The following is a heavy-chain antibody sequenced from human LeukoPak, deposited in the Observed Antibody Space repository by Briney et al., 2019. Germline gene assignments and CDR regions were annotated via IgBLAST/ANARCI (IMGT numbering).Heavy chain of an antibody. D-gene: IGHD6-6*01. CDR1: GDSISSSRYY. CDR2: IYYSGST. V-gene: IGHV4-39*01. CDR3: ARGVKIEYSSSSRNWYFDL. Sequence: SETLSLTCTVSGDSISSSRYYWGWIRQPPGKGLEWIGSIYYSGSTYYNTSLKSRVTISVDTSKNQFSLKLCSVTAADTAVYYCARGVKIEYSSSSRNWYFDLWGRGTLVTVSS. J-gene: IGHJ2*01.